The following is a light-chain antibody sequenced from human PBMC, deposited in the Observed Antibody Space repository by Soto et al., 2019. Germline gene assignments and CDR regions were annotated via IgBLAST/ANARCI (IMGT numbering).Light chain of an antibody. CDR2: QDS. Sequence: SYELTQPPSVSVSPGQTASITCSGDKLGDKYACWYQQKPGQSPVLVIYQDSKRPSGIPELFSGSNSGNTATLTISGTQAMDEADYYCQAWDSSTEVFGTGTKLTVL. CDR1: KLGDKY. J-gene: IGLJ1*01. CDR3: QAWDSSTEV. V-gene: IGLV3-1*01.